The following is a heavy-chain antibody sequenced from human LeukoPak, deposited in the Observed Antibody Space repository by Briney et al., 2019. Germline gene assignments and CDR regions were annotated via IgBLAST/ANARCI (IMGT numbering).Heavy chain of an antibody. D-gene: IGHD6-6*01. Sequence: GGSLRLSCAASGFTFDDYGMSWVRQAPGKGLEWVSGINWNGGSTGYADSVKGRFTISRDNAKNSLYLQMNSLRAEDTALYYCAREELEYSSSRQGWFDPWGQGTLVTASS. CDR1: GFTFDDYG. V-gene: IGHV3-20*04. J-gene: IGHJ5*02. CDR3: AREELEYSSSRQGWFDP. CDR2: INWNGGST.